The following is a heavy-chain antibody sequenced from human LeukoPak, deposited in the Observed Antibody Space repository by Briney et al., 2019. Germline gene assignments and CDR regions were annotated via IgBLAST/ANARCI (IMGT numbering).Heavy chain of an antibody. J-gene: IGHJ5*02. V-gene: IGHV4-61*02. D-gene: IGHD6-13*01. CDR1: GGSISSGSYY. Sequence: SETLSLTCTVSGGSISSGSYYWSWIRQPAGKGLEWIGRIYTSGSTNYNPSLKSRVTISVDTSKNQFSLKLSSVTAADTAVYYCARVGKQQLDNWFDPWGQGTLVTVSS. CDR3: ARVGKQQLDNWFDP. CDR2: IYTSGST.